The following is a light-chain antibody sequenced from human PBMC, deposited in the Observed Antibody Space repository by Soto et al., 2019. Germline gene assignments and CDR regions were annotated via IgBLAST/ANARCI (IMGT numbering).Light chain of an antibody. Sequence: DIVLTQSPATLSLSPGERATLSCRASQSVSSSLGWYQQRPGQAPRLLIYDAFHRATGIPARFSGSGSGTDFTLTISSLEPEDFAVYYCQQRSDWPRTFGPGTKVDVK. CDR1: QSVSSS. J-gene: IGKJ3*01. CDR3: QQRSDWPRT. V-gene: IGKV3-11*01. CDR2: DAF.